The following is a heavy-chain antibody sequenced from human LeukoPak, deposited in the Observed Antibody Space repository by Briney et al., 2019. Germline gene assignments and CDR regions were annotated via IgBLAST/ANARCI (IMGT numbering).Heavy chain of an antibody. CDR3: ARESSGWYGLHLDYYYYMDV. CDR2: INPNSGGT. D-gene: IGHD6-19*01. Sequence: EASVKVSCKASGYTFTGYYMHWVRQAPGQGLEWMGWINPNSGGTNYAQKFQGRVTMTRDTSISTAYMELSRLRSDDTAVYYCARESSGWYGLHLDYYYYMDVWGKGTTVTVSS. CDR1: GYTFTGYY. J-gene: IGHJ6*03. V-gene: IGHV1-2*02.